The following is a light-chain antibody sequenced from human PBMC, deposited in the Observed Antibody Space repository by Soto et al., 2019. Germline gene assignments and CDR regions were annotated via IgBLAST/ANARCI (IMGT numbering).Light chain of an antibody. CDR3: AAWDDNLSTYV. V-gene: IGLV1-47*02. J-gene: IGLJ1*01. Sequence: QSVLTQPPSASGTPGQRVSVSCSGYSSSIGTNFVYWYQQLPGTAPKVLIHSNNQRPSGVPDRFSGSKSGTSASLAISGLRSEDEDDYYCAAWDDNLSTYVFVSGTKVTVL. CDR1: SSSIGTNF. CDR2: SNN.